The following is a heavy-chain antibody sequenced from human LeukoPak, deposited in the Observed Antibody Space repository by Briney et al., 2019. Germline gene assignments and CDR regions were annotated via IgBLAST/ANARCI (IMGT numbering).Heavy chain of an antibody. D-gene: IGHD6-19*01. CDR2: INPNSGGT. J-gene: IGHJ4*02. V-gene: IGHV1-2*02. Sequence: GASVKVSCKAPGYTITGYYMLWVRQAPGQGLEWMGWINPNSGGTNYAQKFQGRVTMTRDTSISTAYMELSRLRSDDTAVYYCTSTVGSGRYGLDYWGQGTLVTVSS. CDR1: GYTITGYY. CDR3: TSTVGSGRYGLDY.